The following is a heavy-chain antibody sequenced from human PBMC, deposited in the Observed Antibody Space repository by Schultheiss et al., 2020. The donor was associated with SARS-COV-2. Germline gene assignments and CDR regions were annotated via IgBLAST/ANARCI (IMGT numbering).Heavy chain of an antibody. V-gene: IGHV3-74*01. CDR1: GFTFSSYR. CDR2: INSDGSST. Sequence: GGSLRLSCAASGFTFSSYRMNWVRQAPGKGLVWVSRINSDGSSTSYADSVKGRFTISRDNAKNTLYLQMNSLRAEDTAVYYCARGGRGYYGSGSYYYYWGQGTLVTVSS. CDR3: ARGGRGYYGSGSYYYY. J-gene: IGHJ4*02. D-gene: IGHD3-10*01.